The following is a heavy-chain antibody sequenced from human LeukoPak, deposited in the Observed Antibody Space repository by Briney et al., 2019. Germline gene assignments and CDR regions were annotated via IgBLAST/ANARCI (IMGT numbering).Heavy chain of an antibody. CDR3: ARPVVPAANAFDI. CDR2: IYPGDSDT. Sequence: GESLKISCKGSGYSFTSYWIGWVRQMPGKGLEWMGIIYPGDSDTRYSPSFQGQVTISADKSISTAYLQWSSLKASDTAMYYCARPVVPAANAFDIWAKGQWSPSLQ. D-gene: IGHD2-2*01. CDR1: GYSFTSYW. V-gene: IGHV5-51*01. J-gene: IGHJ3*02.